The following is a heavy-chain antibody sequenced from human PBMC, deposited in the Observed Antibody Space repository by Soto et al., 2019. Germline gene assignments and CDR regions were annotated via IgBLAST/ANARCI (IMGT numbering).Heavy chain of an antibody. D-gene: IGHD2-21*02. Sequence: QVQLVQSGAEVKKPGASVKVSCKVSGYTLTELSMHWVRQAPGKGLEWMGGFDPEDGETIYAQKFQGRVTMTEDTSTDTDYMALSSLRSEDTAVYYCASPLGNCRDCYYYGMDVRGQGTTVTVSS. CDR2: FDPEDGET. CDR1: GYTLTELS. J-gene: IGHJ6*02. V-gene: IGHV1-24*01. CDR3: ASPLGNCRDCYYYGMDV.